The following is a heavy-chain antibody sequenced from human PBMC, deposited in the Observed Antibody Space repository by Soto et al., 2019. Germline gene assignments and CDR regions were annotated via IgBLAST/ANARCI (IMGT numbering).Heavy chain of an antibody. V-gene: IGHV4-34*01. D-gene: IGHD1-26*01. CDR3: AREIPPPGGSSPLDY. CDR1: GGSFSGYY. CDR2: INHSGST. Sequence: PSETLSLTCAVYGGSFSGYYWSWIRQPPGKGLEWIGEINHSGSTNYNPSLKNRVTISVDTSKNQFSLKLSSVTAADTAVYYCAREIPPPGGSSPLDYWGQGTLVTVSS. J-gene: IGHJ4*02.